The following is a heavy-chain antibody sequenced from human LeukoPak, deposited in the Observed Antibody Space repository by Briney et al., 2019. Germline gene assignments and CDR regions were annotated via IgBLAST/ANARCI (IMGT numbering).Heavy chain of an antibody. CDR1: GFTFSSYS. V-gene: IGHV3-48*04. D-gene: IGHD3-10*01. Sequence: GGSLRLSCAASGFTFSSYSMNWVRQAPGKGLEWVSYISSSSTIYYADSVKGRFTISRDNAKNSLYLQMNSLRAEDTAVYYCARDGSYEGFDYWGQGTLVTVSS. CDR3: ARDGSYEGFDY. CDR2: ISSSSTI. J-gene: IGHJ4*02.